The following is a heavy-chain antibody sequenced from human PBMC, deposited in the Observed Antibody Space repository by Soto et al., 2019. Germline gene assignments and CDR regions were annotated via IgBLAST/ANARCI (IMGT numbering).Heavy chain of an antibody. CDR1: GYTFTGYY. J-gene: IGHJ6*02. CDR3: ARDVIAVAGTGYYYGMDV. Sequence: GASVKVSCKASGYTFTGYYMHWVRQAPGQGLEWMGWINPNSGGTNYAQKFQGWVTMTRDTSISTAYMELSRLRSDDTAVYYCARDVIAVAGTGYYYGMDVWGQGTTVTVSS. V-gene: IGHV1-2*04. D-gene: IGHD6-19*01. CDR2: INPNSGGT.